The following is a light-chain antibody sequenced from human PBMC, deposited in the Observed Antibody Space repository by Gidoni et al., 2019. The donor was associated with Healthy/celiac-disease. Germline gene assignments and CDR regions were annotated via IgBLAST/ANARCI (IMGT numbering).Light chain of an antibody. J-gene: IGKJ5*01. CDR3: QKDNSAPIT. Sequence: IQMTQSPSSLSASVGDRVTITCRASQGISTYLAWYQQKPGKVPKLLIYAASTLQSGVPSRFSGSGSGTDFTLTISSLQPEDVATYYCQKDNSAPITFGEGTRLEIK. CDR1: QGISTY. V-gene: IGKV1-27*01. CDR2: AAS.